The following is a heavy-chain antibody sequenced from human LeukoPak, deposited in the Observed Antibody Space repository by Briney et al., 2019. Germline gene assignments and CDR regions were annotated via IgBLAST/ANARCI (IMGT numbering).Heavy chain of an antibody. V-gene: IGHV1-18*01. CDR2: ISAYNGNT. CDR1: GGTFSSYA. J-gene: IGHJ4*02. Sequence: ASVKVSCKASGGTFSSYAISWVQQAPGQGLEWMGWISAYNGNTNYAQKLQGRVTMPTDTSTSTAYMELRSLRSDDTAVYYCARAFRGGVTRESDYWGQGTLVTVSS. CDR3: ARAFRGGVTRESDY. D-gene: IGHD3-16*01.